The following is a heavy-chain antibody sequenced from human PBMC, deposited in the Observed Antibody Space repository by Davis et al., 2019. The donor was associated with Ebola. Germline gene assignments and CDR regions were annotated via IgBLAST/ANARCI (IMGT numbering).Heavy chain of an antibody. CDR3: TRGPRLRDGLDV. V-gene: IGHV3-49*04. D-gene: IGHD2-8*01. Sequence: GESLKISCKASGFTFADFAMSWVRQAPGRGLEWVGFIRSKAYVGTTKYAASVEDRFNVSRDDSNSIAYLQLNSLKTEDTGLYYCTRGPRLRDGLDVWGQGTTVIVSS. J-gene: IGHJ6*02. CDR1: GFTFADFA. CDR2: IRSKAYVGTT.